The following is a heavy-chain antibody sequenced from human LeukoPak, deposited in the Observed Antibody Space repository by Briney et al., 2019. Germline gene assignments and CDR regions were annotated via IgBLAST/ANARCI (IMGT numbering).Heavy chain of an antibody. D-gene: IGHD6-13*01. CDR3: ARIKGAAAAQSDF. CDR1: GFTFSDYY. V-gene: IGHV3-11*04. Sequence: GVSLRLSCAASGFTFSDYYMSWIRQAPGKGLEWVSYISSSGSTIYYADSVKGRFTISRDNAKNSLYLQMNSLGVEDTAIYYCARIKGAAAAQSDFWGQGTLVTVSS. CDR2: ISSSGSTI. J-gene: IGHJ4*02.